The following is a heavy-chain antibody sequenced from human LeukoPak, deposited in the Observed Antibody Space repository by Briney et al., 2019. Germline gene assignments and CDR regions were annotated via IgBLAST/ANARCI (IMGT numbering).Heavy chain of an antibody. CDR1: GYTFTSYY. CDR3: ARTTEGGYTSAYFYYYYMDV. Sequence: ASVKVSCKASGYTFTSYYMHWVRQAPGQGLEWMGIINPSGGSTSYAQKFQGRVTMTRDTSISTAYMELSRLRSDDTAVYYCARTTEGGYTSAYFYYYYMDVWGKGTTVTISS. V-gene: IGHV1-46*01. D-gene: IGHD5-18*01. J-gene: IGHJ6*03. CDR2: INPSGGST.